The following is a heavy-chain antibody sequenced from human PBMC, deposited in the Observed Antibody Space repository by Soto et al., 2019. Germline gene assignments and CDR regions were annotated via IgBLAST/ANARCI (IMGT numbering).Heavy chain of an antibody. CDR1: GFSFTNYG. CDR3: AQDYDYGDSLPVDY. Sequence: EVQLLEAGGGLVQPGGSLRLSCAASGFSFTNYGMSWVRQAPGKGLEWLSAIIGNGDTAYYADSVMGRFTISRDNSKNTLYLQLDDPGAEDTAIYSCAQDYDYGDSLPVDYWGQGTLVTVSS. D-gene: IGHD4-17*01. J-gene: IGHJ4*02. V-gene: IGHV3-23*01. CDR2: IIGNGDTA.